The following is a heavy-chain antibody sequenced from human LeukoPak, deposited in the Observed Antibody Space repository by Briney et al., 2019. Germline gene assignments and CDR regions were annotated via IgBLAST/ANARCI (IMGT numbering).Heavy chain of an antibody. D-gene: IGHD4-11*01. CDR2: IYHSGST. V-gene: IGHV4-39*07. CDR1: GGSISSIVYY. CDR3: ARTTFDY. J-gene: IGHJ4*02. Sequence: MASETLSLTCSVSGGSISSIVYYWGWIRQPPGKGLEWIGEIYHSGSTNYNPSLKSRVTISVDKSKNQFSLKLSSVTAADTAVYYCARTTFDYWGQGTLVTVSS.